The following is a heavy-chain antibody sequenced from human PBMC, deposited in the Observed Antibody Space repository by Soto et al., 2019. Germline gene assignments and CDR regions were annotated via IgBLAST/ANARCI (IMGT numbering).Heavy chain of an antibody. CDR2: IIPIFGTA. Sequence: GASVQVSCKASGGTFSSYAISWVRQAPGQGLEWMGGIIPIFGTANYAQKFQGRVTITADKSTSTAYMELSSLRSEDTAVYYCASGGYDSSGYLIGAFDIWGQGTMVTVSS. D-gene: IGHD3-22*01. V-gene: IGHV1-69*06. CDR1: GGTFSSYA. CDR3: ASGGYDSSGYLIGAFDI. J-gene: IGHJ3*02.